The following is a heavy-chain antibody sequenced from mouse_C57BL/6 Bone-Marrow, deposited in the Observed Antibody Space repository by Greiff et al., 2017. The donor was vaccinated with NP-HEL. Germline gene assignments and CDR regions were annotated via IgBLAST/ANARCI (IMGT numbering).Heavy chain of an antibody. CDR3: TTLGTYWYFDV. J-gene: IGHJ1*03. CDR2: IDPENGDT. CDR1: GFNIKDDY. Sequence: VHVKQSGAELVRPGASVKLSCTASGFNIKDDYMHWVKQRPEQGLEWIGWIDPENGDTEHASKFQGKATITADTSSNTAYLQLSSLTSEDTAVYYCTTLGTYWYFDVWGTGTTVTVSS. D-gene: IGHD4-1*01. V-gene: IGHV14-4*01.